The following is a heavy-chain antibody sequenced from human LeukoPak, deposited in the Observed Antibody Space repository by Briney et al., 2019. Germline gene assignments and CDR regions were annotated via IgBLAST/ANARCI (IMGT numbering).Heavy chain of an antibody. J-gene: IGHJ4*02. D-gene: IGHD2-2*01. CDR3: ARGLPYCSSTSCYQDY. CDR2: ISSSSSYI. V-gene: IGHV3-21*01. Sequence: GGSLRLSCAASGFTFSSYSMNWVRQAPGKGLEWVSSISSSSSYIYYADSVKGRFTISRDNAKNSLYLQMNSLRAEDTAVYYCARGLPYCSSTSCYQDYWGQGTLVTVSS. CDR1: GFTFSSYS.